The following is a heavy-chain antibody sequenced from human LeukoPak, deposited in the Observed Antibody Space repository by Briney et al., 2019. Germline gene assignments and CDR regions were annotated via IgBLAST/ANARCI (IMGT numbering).Heavy chain of an antibody. CDR1: GFTFEDHA. D-gene: IGHD3-22*01. CDR2: IGWNSGSI. Sequence: GGSLRLSCAASGFTFEDHAMHWVRQAPGKGLEWVSGIGWNSGSIGYSDSVKGRFTISRDNAKNSLYLQMNSLKPEDTALYYCAKDMGYYFYDIGADYGMDVWGQGTTVTVSS. J-gene: IGHJ6*02. CDR3: AKDMGYYFYDIGADYGMDV. V-gene: IGHV3-9*01.